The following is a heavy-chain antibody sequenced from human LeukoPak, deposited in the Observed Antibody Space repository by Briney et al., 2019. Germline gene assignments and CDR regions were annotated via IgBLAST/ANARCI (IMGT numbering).Heavy chain of an antibody. V-gene: IGHV4-39*01. J-gene: IGHJ4*02. CDR1: GGSISSSSYY. CDR2: IYYSGST. Sequence: SETLSLTCTVSGGSISSSSYYWGWIRQPPGKGLEWIGSIYYSGSTYYNPSLKSRVTISVDTSKNQFSLKLSSVTAADTAVYYCARQGRHWFGELSHLGYWGQGTLVTVSS. CDR3: ARQGRHWFGELSHLGY. D-gene: IGHD3-10*01.